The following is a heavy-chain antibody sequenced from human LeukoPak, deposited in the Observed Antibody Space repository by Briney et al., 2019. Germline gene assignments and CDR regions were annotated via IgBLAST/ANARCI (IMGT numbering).Heavy chain of an antibody. V-gene: IGHV3-30*18. CDR3: AKGGVGVPFDP. CDR2: ISYDGSNK. D-gene: IGHD4/OR15-4a*01. CDR1: GFTFSSYG. Sequence: GSLRLSCASSGFTFSSYGMHWVRQAPGKVLEWVAVISYDGSNKYYAASVKGRFTISRDNSKNTLYLQMNSLRAEDTAVYYCAKGGVGVPFDPWGQGTLVTVSS. J-gene: IGHJ5*02.